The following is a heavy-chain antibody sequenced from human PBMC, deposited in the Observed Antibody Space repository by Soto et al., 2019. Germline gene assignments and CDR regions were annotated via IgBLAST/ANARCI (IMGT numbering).Heavy chain of an antibody. V-gene: IGHV4-39*01. CDR1: GDSINSGNYH. J-gene: IGHJ4*02. Sequence: QLHLQESGPGLVKPSETLSLTCAVSGDSINSGNYHWGWMRQPPGKGLEWIATIHYSGSTNYNPSLRRRVTISVDTTKSQFSLTLSTVTAADTAVYYCARGDGFEVVTPFMDDWGQGTLVTVSS. CDR2: IHYSGST. CDR3: ARGDGFEVVTPFMDD. D-gene: IGHD2-21*01.